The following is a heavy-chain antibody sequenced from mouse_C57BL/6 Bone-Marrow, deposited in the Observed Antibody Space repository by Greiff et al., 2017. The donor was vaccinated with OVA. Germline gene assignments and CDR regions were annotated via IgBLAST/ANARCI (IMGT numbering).Heavy chain of an antibody. Sequence: EVKLVESGGGLVQPKGSLKLSCAASGFSFTTYAMNWVRQAPGKGLEWVARIRSKSNNYATYYADSVKDRFTISRDDSESMLYLQMNNLKTEDTAMYYCVRSNYGGAYWGQGTLVTVSA. V-gene: IGHV10-1*01. CDR1: GFSFTTYA. J-gene: IGHJ3*01. CDR3: VRSNYGGAY. CDR2: IRSKSNNYAT. D-gene: IGHD2-5*01.